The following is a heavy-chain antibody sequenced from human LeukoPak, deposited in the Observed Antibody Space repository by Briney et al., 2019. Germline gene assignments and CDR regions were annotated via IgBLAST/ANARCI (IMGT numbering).Heavy chain of an antibody. CDR1: GGSISSSSYY. CDR3: AGNPNSYYYALAV. CDR2: IRYSGST. Sequence: SETLSLTCTVSGGSISSSSYYWGWIRQPPGKGLEWIGYIRYSGSTNYNPSLKSRLTISVDTSKNQFSLRLSSVTAADTAVYFCAGNPNSYYYALAVWGQGTTVTVSS. V-gene: IGHV4-61*05. J-gene: IGHJ6*02.